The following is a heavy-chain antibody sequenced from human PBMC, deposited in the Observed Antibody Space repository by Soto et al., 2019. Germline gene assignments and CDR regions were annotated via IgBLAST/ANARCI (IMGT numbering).Heavy chain of an antibody. D-gene: IGHD3-16*01. CDR1: GYTFTSYA. V-gene: IGHV1-3*01. CDR3: ARGYGGPIGWFDP. J-gene: IGHJ5*02. Sequence: QVQLVQSGAEVKKPGASVKVSCKASGYTFTSYAMHWVRQAPGQRLEWMGWINAGNGNTKYSQKFQGRVTIARDTSASTAYMELSSLRSEDTAVYYCARGYGGPIGWFDPWGQGTLVTVSS. CDR2: INAGNGNT.